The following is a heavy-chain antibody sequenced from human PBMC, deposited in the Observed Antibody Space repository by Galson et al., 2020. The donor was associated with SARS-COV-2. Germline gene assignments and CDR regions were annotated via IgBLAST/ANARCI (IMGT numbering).Heavy chain of an antibody. D-gene: IGHD1-26*01. CDR2: MNPNSGNT. J-gene: IGHJ5*02. Sequence: ASVKVSCKASGYTFSDYDINWVRQASGQGLEWMGWMNPNSGNTGYAQKSQGRVTMTRDTSITTAYMELSSLRSEDTGMYYCATYSGSSHRGIDPWGQGTLVTVSS. CDR1: GYTFSDYD. V-gene: IGHV1-8*01. CDR3: ATYSGSSHRGIDP.